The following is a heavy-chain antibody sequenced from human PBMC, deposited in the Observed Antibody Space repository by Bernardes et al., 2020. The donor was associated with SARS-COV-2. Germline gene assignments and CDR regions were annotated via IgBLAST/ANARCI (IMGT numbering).Heavy chain of an antibody. J-gene: IGHJ4*02. V-gene: IGHV3-74*03. D-gene: IGHD2-2*01. Sequence: GGSLRLSCAASGFSFSNYAMSWVRQAPGKGLIWVSRISAEGTGITYADSVKGRFTISRDNAKNTLYLQMNSLRVEDTGVYYCAGTSTTCCDYWGQGTLVTVSS. CDR3: AGTSTTCCDY. CDR2: ISAEGTGI. CDR1: GFSFSNYA.